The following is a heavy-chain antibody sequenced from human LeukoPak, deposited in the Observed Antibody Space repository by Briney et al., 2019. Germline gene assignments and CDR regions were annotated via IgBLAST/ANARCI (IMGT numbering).Heavy chain of an antibody. D-gene: IGHD3-3*01. CDR2: IKLDGSEK. Sequence: GGSLRLSCVASGFTFGKYWMSWVRQAPGKGLEWVANIKLDGSEKNYVDSVKGRFTIYRDNTKNSLYLQMNSLRAEDTAVFYCARDQYDTWSRRGNFDSWGQGTLVIVSS. CDR3: ARDQYDTWSRRGNFDS. J-gene: IGHJ4*02. CDR1: GFTFGKYW. V-gene: IGHV3-7*03.